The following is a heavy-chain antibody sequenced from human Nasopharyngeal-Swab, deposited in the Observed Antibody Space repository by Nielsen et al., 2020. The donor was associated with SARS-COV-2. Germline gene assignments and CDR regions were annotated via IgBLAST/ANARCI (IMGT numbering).Heavy chain of an antibody. J-gene: IGHJ6*02. CDR2: IIPIFGTA. D-gene: IGHD6-19*01. CDR3: ARDEAGSDDDYYGMDV. Sequence: SVKVSCKASGGTFSSYAISWVRQAPGQGLEWMGGIIPIFGTANYAQKFQGRVTITADESTSTAYMELSSLRSEDTAVYYCARDEAGSDDDYYGMDVWGQGTTVTVSS. CDR1: GGTFSSYA. V-gene: IGHV1-69*13.